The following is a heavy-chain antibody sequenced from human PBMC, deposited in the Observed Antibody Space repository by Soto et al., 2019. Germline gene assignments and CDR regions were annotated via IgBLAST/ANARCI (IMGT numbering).Heavy chain of an antibody. V-gene: IGHV3-23*01. Sequence: EVQLLESGGGLVQPGGSLRLSCAASGCTFSSFAMSWVRQAPWKGLEWVSAISGGGSSTYYADSVKGRFTISRDNSKNTLYLQMNSLRAEDTAVYYCAKNDYGYYGRPYWGQGTLVTVSS. D-gene: IGHD4-17*01. CDR2: ISGGGSST. CDR1: GCTFSSFA. J-gene: IGHJ4*02. CDR3: AKNDYGYYGRPY.